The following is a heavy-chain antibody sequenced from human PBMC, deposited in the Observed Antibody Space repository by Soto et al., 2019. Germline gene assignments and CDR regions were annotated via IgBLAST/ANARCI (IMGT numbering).Heavy chain of an antibody. Sequence: SETLSLTCIVSGESIGSSSYYWGWIRQPPGKGLEWIGSIYYSGRTYYNPSFNSRVTISIDTSKNQFSLKLSSVTATDTAVYYCARQRTTVVTQAYFDHWGQGALVTVSS. V-gene: IGHV4-39*01. J-gene: IGHJ4*02. D-gene: IGHD2-21*02. CDR1: GESIGSSSYY. CDR2: IYYSGRT. CDR3: ARQRTTVVTQAYFDH.